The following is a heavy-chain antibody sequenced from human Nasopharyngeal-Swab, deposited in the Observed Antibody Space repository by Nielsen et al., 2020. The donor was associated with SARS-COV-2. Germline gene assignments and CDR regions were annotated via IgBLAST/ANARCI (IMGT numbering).Heavy chain of an antibody. J-gene: IGHJ4*02. CDR3: ARDAPAHYGAFY. V-gene: IGHV3-7*01. Sequence: GGSLRLSCAASGFTFSSYWMSWVRPAPGKGLEWVANIKQDGSEKYYVDSVKGRFSISRDSSKNPLYLQMDSLRGEDTAVYYCARDAPAHYGAFYWGRGTLVTVSP. CDR1: GFTFSSYW. CDR2: IKQDGSEK. D-gene: IGHD4-17*01.